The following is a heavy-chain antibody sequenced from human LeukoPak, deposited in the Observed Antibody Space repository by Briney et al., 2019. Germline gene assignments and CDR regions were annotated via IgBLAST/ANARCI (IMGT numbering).Heavy chain of an antibody. V-gene: IGHV3-21*01. CDR3: ARANYYDSSGYYYGDNDAFDI. CDR1: GFTFSSYS. CDR2: ISSSSSYI. J-gene: IGHJ3*02. D-gene: IGHD3-22*01. Sequence: GGSLRLSCAASGFTFSSYSMNWVRQAPGKGLEWVSSISSSSSYIYYADSVKGRFTISRDNAKNSLYLQMNSLRAEDTAVYYCARANYYDSSGYYYGDNDAFDIWGQGTMVTVSS.